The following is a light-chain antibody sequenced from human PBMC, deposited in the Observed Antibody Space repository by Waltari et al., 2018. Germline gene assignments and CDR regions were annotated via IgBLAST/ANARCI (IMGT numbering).Light chain of an antibody. CDR3: GTWDSSLSAVI. J-gene: IGLJ2*01. Sequence: QSVLTQPPSVSAAPGQKVTVSCSGSSPNIGRNYVSWYQQLPGTAPKLLIYANNKRPSGIPDRFSGSKSGTSATLGITGLQTGDEADYYCGTWDSSLSAVIFGGGTKLTVL. CDR1: SPNIGRNY. V-gene: IGLV1-51*01. CDR2: ANN.